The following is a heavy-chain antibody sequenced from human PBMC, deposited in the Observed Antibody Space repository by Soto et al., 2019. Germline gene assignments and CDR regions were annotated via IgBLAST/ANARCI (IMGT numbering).Heavy chain of an antibody. CDR3: ATAYMAARPPFDY. V-gene: IGHV3-30*03. Sequence: GGSLRLSCAASGFTFSSYGMHWVRQAPGKGLEWVAVISYDGSNKYYADSVKGRFTISRDNSKNTLYLQMNSLRAEDTAVYYCATAYMAARPPFDYWGQGTLVTV. J-gene: IGHJ4*02. D-gene: IGHD6-6*01. CDR1: GFTFSSYG. CDR2: ISYDGSNK.